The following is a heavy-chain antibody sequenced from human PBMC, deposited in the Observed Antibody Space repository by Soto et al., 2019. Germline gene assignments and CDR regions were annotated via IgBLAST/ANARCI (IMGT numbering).Heavy chain of an antibody. J-gene: IGHJ4*02. Sequence: QVQLVQSGAEVKKPGASVKVSCKVSGYIFTTYAMHWVRQAPGQGLEWMGWINIDNGKTKYSQQIQGRVTISRDTSASTTYMELSSLRSEDTAVYYCARGGERWLLDYWGQGTLVTVSS. CDR1: GYIFTTYA. V-gene: IGHV1-3*04. D-gene: IGHD1-26*01. CDR2: INIDNGKT. CDR3: ARGGERWLLDY.